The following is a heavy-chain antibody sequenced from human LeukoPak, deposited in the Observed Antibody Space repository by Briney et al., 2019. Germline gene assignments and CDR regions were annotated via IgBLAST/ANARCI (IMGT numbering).Heavy chain of an antibody. CDR1: GGSISSYY. V-gene: IGHV4-59*01. CDR2: IYYSGIT. Sequence: SETLSLTCTVSGGSISSYYWSWMRQPPGKGLEWIGYIYYSGITNYNPSLKSRVTISVDTSKNQFSMKLSSVSAADTAVYYCARSGEDDYDSSGYHAFDYWGQGTLVTVSS. CDR3: ARSGEDDYDSSGYHAFDY. D-gene: IGHD3-22*01. J-gene: IGHJ4*02.